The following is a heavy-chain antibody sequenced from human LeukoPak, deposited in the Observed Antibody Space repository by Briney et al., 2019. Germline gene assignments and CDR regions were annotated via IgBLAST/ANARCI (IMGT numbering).Heavy chain of an antibody. V-gene: IGHV3-23*01. D-gene: IGHD6-13*01. Sequence: GRSLRLSCAASGFTFDSYAMSWVRQAPGKGLEWVSAIGVSGTGTYYADSVKGRFTISRDDSKNTLYLQMNSLRAEDTAVYYCANGKYGSSWYAYWGQGTLVTVSS. CDR2: IGVSGTGT. CDR3: ANGKYGSSWYAY. J-gene: IGHJ4*02. CDR1: GFTFDSYA.